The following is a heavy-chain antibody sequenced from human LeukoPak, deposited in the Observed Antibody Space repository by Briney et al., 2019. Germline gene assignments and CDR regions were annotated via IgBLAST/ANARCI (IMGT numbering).Heavy chain of an antibody. CDR2: IYTSGST. CDR3: ARGDFWSGYPWYFDL. Sequence: PSETLSLTCTVSGGSISSYYWSWIRQPAGKGLEWIGRIYTSGSTNYNPSLKSRVTMSVDTSKNQFSLKLSSVTAADTAVYYCARGDFWSGYPWYFDLWGRGTLVTVSS. J-gene: IGHJ2*01. CDR1: GGSISSYY. D-gene: IGHD3-3*01. V-gene: IGHV4-4*07.